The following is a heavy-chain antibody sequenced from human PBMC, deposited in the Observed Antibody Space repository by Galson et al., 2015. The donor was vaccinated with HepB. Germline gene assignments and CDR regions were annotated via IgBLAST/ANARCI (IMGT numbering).Heavy chain of an antibody. CDR3: ATHSGGYYRDY. J-gene: IGHJ4*02. CDR1: GGSIRTGGHY. V-gene: IGHV4-39*01. Sequence: SETLSLTCSVSGGSIRTGGHYWGWIRQPPGKGLQWIGTVYYTGRTYYNPSLKSQVTISLDTSKNQFSLQLNSVTAADTAVYYCATHSGGYYRDYWGQGALVTVSS. CDR2: VYYTGRT. D-gene: IGHD3-22*01.